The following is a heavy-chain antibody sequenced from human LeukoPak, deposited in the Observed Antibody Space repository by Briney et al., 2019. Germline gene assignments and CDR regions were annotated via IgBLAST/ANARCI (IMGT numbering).Heavy chain of an antibody. D-gene: IGHD2-2*01. V-gene: IGHV4-34*01. CDR2: INHSGST. CDR3: ARRDCSSTSCYYDY. J-gene: IGHJ4*02. CDR1: GGSFSGYY. Sequence: PSETLSLTCAVYGGSFSGYYWSWIRQPPGKGLEWIGEINHSGSTNYNPSLKSRVTISVDTPKNQFSLKLSSVTAADTAVYYCARRDCSSTSCYYDYWGQGTLVTVSS.